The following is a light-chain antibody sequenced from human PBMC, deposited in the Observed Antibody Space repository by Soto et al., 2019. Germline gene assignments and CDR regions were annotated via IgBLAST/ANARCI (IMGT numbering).Light chain of an antibody. Sequence: QSALTQPASVYGSPGQSIAISCTGTSSDVGGYDYVSWYQQHPDKAPKLMIYEVTKRPSGVSNRFSGSRSGNTASLTISGLQPEDEADYYCSSHTSGNTRVFGSGTKVTVL. CDR3: SSHTSGNTRV. CDR1: SSDVGGYDY. V-gene: IGLV2-14*01. J-gene: IGLJ1*01. CDR2: EVT.